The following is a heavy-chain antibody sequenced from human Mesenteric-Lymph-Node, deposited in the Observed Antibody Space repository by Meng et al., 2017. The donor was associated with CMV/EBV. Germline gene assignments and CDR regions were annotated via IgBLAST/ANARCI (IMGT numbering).Heavy chain of an antibody. Sequence: SVKVSCKASGGTFSSYTISWVRQAPGQGLEWMGRIIPILGIANYAQKLQGRVTITADKSTSTAYMELSSLRSEDTAVYYCARLCGGDCGVGFSYYYYGMDVWGQGTTVTVSS. D-gene: IGHD2-21*01. J-gene: IGHJ6*02. V-gene: IGHV1-69*02. CDR2: IIPILGIA. CDR1: GGTFSSYT. CDR3: ARLCGGDCGVGFSYYYYGMDV.